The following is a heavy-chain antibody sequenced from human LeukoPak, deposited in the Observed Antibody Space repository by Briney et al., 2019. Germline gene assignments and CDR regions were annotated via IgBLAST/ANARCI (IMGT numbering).Heavy chain of an antibody. J-gene: IGHJ4*02. D-gene: IGHD3-10*01. Sequence: GGSLRLSCAASGFTFSIYWRSWARRAPGRGLEWVASIQQNGNETYYVDSVKGRFTISRDNAKNSLYLQMNSLRAEDTAVYYCARDHEILQSQKGTPFDYWGQGTLDTVSS. V-gene: IGHV3-7*01. CDR1: GFTFSIYW. CDR3: ARDHEILQSQKGTPFDY. CDR2: IQQNGNET.